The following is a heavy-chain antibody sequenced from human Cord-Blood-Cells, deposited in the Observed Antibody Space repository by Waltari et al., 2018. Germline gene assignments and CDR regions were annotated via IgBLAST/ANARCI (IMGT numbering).Heavy chain of an antibody. CDR3: ARSPSGWYYYCSGSYYFDY. J-gene: IGHJ4*02. D-gene: IGHD3-10*01. V-gene: IGHV5-51*01. CDR1: GYSFTSYW. Sequence: EVQLVQSGAEVKKPGESLKISCKGSGYSFTSYWIGWVRQMPGKGLEWMGIIYPGDSDTRYRPSFQCTVTIAADKSISTAYLQWSSLKASYTAMYYCARSPSGWYYYCSGSYYFDYWGQGTLVTVSS. CDR2: IYPGDSDT.